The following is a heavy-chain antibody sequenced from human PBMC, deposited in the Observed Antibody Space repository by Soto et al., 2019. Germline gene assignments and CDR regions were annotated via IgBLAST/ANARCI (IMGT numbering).Heavy chain of an antibody. CDR1: GYTFTSYD. J-gene: IGHJ4*02. CDR3: ARRYSGYDHTPGIVD. D-gene: IGHD5-12*01. CDR2: MNPNSGNT. Sequence: ASVKVSCKASGYTFTSYDINWVRQATGQGLEWMGWMNPNSGNTGYAQKFQGRVTMTRNTSISTAYMELSSLRSEDTAVYYCARRYSGYDHTPGIVDWGQGTLVTVSS. V-gene: IGHV1-8*01.